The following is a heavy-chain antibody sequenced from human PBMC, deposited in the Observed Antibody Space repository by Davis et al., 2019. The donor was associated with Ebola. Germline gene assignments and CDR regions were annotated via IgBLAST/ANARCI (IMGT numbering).Heavy chain of an antibody. V-gene: IGHV2-5*08. J-gene: IGHJ3*02. CDR1: GFSLTTSGRC. Sequence: SGPTLVKPTQTLTLTCTFSGFSLTTSGRCVSWFRQPPGKALEWLALIYWDDDIRYSPSLRTRLTVTKDTSKNQVVLTMTNMDPVDTATYYCAHRGSLGPQNYAIGAFDMWGQGTVVTVSS. CDR2: IYWDDDI. CDR3: AHRGSLGPQNYAIGAFDM. D-gene: IGHD3-16*01.